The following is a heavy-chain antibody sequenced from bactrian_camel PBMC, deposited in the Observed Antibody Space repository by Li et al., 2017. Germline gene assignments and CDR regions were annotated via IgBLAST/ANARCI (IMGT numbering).Heavy chain of an antibody. CDR3: AADRYFMDIGRCVTAVNPWSSDFGY. V-gene: IGHV3S53*01. Sequence: QVQLVESGGGSVQAGESLRLSCAASGYTFSTYCMGWFRQAPGKEREGVAAIDSDGSTSYADSVKGRFTISKDNAENILYLQMNSLKPEDTAMYYCAADRYFMDIGRCVTAVNPWSSDFGYWGQGTQVTV. CDR2: IDSDGST. D-gene: IGHD3*01. CDR1: GYTFSTYC. J-gene: IGHJ6*01.